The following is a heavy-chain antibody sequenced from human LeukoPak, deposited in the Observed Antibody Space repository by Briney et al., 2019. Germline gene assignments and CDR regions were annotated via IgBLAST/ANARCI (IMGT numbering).Heavy chain of an antibody. Sequence: ASVKVSCKASGYTFTSYYMHWVRQAPGQGLEWMGIINPSGGSTSYAQKFQGRVTMTRDMSTSTVYMELSSLRSEDTAVYYCARLAGVYYYYYYMDVWGKGTTVTISS. J-gene: IGHJ6*03. CDR1: GYTFTSYY. V-gene: IGHV1-46*01. CDR3: ARLAGVYYYYYYMDV. D-gene: IGHD3-16*01. CDR2: INPSGGST.